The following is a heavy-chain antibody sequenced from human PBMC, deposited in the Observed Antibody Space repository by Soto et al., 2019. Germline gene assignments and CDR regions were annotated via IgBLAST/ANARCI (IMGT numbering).Heavy chain of an antibody. V-gene: IGHV3-49*04. Sequence: GGSLRLSCTFSGFTSDDYALTWVRQAPGKGLEWVAFATSQAFGGTTDYAASVKGRFTISRDDSTTVAYLQMNSLRPEDTAVYYCAKDSGYQLPDNYFYYGLDVWGQGTTVTVSS. J-gene: IGHJ6*02. CDR1: GFTSDDYA. CDR2: ATSQAFGGTT. D-gene: IGHD2-2*01. CDR3: AKDSGYQLPDNYFYYGLDV.